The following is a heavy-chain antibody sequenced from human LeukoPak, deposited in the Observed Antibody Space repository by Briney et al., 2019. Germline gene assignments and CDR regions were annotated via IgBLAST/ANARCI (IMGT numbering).Heavy chain of an antibody. CDR2: IYYSGST. CDR1: GGSISSYY. Sequence: SETLSLTCTVSGGSISSYYWSWIRQPPGKGLEWIGYIYYSGSTNYNPSLKSRVTISVDTSKNQFSLKLSSVTAADTAVYYCARASTYYYDSSGYYYGTHFVYWGQGTLVTVSS. V-gene: IGHV4-59*01. J-gene: IGHJ4*02. CDR3: ARASTYYYDSSGYYYGTHFVY. D-gene: IGHD3-22*01.